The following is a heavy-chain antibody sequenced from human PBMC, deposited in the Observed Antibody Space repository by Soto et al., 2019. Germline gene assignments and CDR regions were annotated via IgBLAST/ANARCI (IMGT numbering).Heavy chain of an antibody. J-gene: IGHJ6*04. V-gene: IGHV3-30*18. Sequence: PGGSLRLSCASSGFPFSSYGMHWVRQAPGKGLEWVAVISYDGSNKYNADSVKGRFTISRDNSKNTLYLQMNSLRAEDTAVYYRGKGLKRPPRYYYGMDFGGKGTRVTVSS. D-gene: IGHD2-21*02. CDR1: GFPFSSYG. CDR2: ISYDGSNK. CDR3: GKGLKRPPRYYYGMDF.